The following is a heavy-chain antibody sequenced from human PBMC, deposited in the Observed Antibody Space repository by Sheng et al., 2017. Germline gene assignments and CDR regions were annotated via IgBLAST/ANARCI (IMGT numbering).Heavy chain of an antibody. Sequence: QLQLQESGPGLVKPSETLSLTCTVSGGSISSSSYLLGLDPPAPRKGLEWIGSIYYSGSTYYNPSLKSRVTISVDTSKNQFSLKLSSVTAADTAVYYCAREGDYDILTGSYYYYMDVWGKGTTVTVSS. V-gene: IGHV4-39*07. CDR3: AREGDYDILTGSYYYYMDV. J-gene: IGHJ6*03. CDR2: IYYSGST. CDR1: GGSISSSSYL. D-gene: IGHD3-9*01.